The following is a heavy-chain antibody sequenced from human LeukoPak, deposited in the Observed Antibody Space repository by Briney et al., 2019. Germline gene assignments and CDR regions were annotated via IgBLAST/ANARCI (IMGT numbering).Heavy chain of an antibody. CDR1: GGSISSGSYY. Sequence: SEILSLTCTVSGGSISSGSYYWRWIRQPAGKGLEWIGRIYTSGSTNYNPSLKSRVTISVDTSKNQFSLKLSSVTAADTAVYYCERDLGITTTIRRESPYYDYYYMDVWGKGTTVTVSS. D-gene: IGHD1-1*01. V-gene: IGHV4-61*02. CDR3: ERDLGITTTIRRESPYYDYYYMDV. J-gene: IGHJ6*03. CDR2: IYTSGST.